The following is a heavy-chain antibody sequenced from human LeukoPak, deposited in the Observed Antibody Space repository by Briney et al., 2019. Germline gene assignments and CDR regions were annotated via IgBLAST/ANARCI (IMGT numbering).Heavy chain of an antibody. J-gene: IGHJ6*02. CDR2: IYSGGST. CDR1: GFTVSSNY. CDR3: ARESGFGALFPHCMDV. D-gene: IGHD3-10*01. V-gene: IGHV3-53*01. Sequence: GGSLRLSCAASGFTVSSNYMSWVRQAPGKGLEWVSVIYSGGSTYYADSVKGRFTISRDNSRNTLYLQMNSLRAEDTAVYYCARESGFGALFPHCMDVWGQGTTVIVSS.